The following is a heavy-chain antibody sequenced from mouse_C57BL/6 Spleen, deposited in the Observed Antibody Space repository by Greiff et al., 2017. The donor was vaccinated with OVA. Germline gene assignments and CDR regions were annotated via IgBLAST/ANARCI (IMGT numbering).Heavy chain of an antibody. CDR3: ARVDSSGSRFAY. CDR2: IDPSDSYT. J-gene: IGHJ3*01. Sequence: QVQLQQSGAELVMPGASVKLSCKASGYTFTSYWMHWVKQRPGQGLEWFGEIDPSDSYTNSNQKFKGKSTLTVDTSSSTAYMQRSSLTSEDSAVYYCARVDSSGSRFAYWGQGTLVTVSA. CDR1: GYTFTSYW. V-gene: IGHV1-69*01. D-gene: IGHD3-2*02.